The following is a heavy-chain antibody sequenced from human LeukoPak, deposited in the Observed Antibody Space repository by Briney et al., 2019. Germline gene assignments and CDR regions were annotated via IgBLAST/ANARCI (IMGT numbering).Heavy chain of an antibody. CDR2: ISSSGSTI. D-gene: IGHD5-18*01. V-gene: IGHV3-11*04. CDR3: ARDQDTAMVLFDY. CDR1: GFTFSDYY. J-gene: IGHJ4*02. Sequence: GGSLRLPCAASGFTFSDYYMSWIRQAPGKGLEWVSYISSSGSTIYYADSVKGRFTISRDNAKNSLYLQMNSLRAEDTAVYYCARDQDTAMVLFDYWGQGTLVTVSS.